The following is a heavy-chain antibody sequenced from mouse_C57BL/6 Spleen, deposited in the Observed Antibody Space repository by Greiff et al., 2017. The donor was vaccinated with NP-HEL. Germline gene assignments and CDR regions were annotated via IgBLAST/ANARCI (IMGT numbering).Heavy chain of an antibody. CDR2: IWRGGST. CDR3: AKTYYSNYDAMDY. Sequence: QVQLKESGPGLVQPSQSLSITCTVSGFSLTSYGVHWVRQSPGKGLEWLGVIWRGGSTDYNAAFMSRLSITKDNSKSQVFFKMNSLQADDTAIYYCAKTYYSNYDAMDYWGQGTSVTVSS. D-gene: IGHD2-5*01. V-gene: IGHV2-5*01. J-gene: IGHJ4*01. CDR1: GFSLTSYG.